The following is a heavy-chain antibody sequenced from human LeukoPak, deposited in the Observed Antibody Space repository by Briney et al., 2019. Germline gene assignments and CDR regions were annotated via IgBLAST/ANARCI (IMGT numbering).Heavy chain of an antibody. D-gene: IGHD3-10*01. Sequence: GGSLRLSCAASGFTFSYYGFHWVRQAPGKGLEWVAFIRYDGNDKFYAQSAKGRFTISRDTSRNTLYLQMNSLRLEDTAVYYCAKDLMRDRWFGESWGQGTLVTVSS. J-gene: IGHJ5*02. CDR1: GFTFSYYG. CDR3: AKDLMRDRWFGES. V-gene: IGHV3-30*02. CDR2: IRYDGNDK.